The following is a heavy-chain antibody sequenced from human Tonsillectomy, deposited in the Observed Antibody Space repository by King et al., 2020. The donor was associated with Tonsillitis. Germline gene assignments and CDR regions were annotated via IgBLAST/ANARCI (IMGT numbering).Heavy chain of an antibody. V-gene: IGHV4-4*07. CDR1: GGSLSRYN. CDR2: IYTSGST. D-gene: IGHD1-26*01. Sequence: QLQESGPGLVKPSETLSLTCTVSGGSLSRYNWSWIRQPAGRGLEWVGRIYTSGSTTYNTPLKSRVTMSVDTSKNQFSLKLSSVTAADTAVYYCARVAEYSGSSFDYWGQGTLVTVSS. J-gene: IGHJ4*02. CDR3: ARVAEYSGSSFDY.